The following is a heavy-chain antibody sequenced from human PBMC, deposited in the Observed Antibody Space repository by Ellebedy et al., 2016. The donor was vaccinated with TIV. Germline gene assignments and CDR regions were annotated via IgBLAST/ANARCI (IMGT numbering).Heavy chain of an antibody. D-gene: IGHD3-10*01. Sequence: MPSETLSLTCAVYGGSFSGYYWSWIRQPPGKGLEWIGEINHSGSTNYNPSLKSRVTISVATSKNQFSLKLSSVTAADTAVYYCARGRGVRGVIIDYWGQGTLVTVSS. CDR2: INHSGST. CDR3: ARGRGVRGVIIDY. V-gene: IGHV4-34*01. CDR1: GGSFSGYY. J-gene: IGHJ4*02.